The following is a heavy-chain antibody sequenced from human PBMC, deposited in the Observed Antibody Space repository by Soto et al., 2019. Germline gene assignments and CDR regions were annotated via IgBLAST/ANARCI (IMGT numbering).Heavy chain of an antibody. CDR3: ARGHLGITTTGTWYDFDY. J-gene: IGHJ4*02. CDR2: IYYSGRT. Sequence: QVQLQESGPRLVKPSETLSLTCTVSGDSISSYYWTWIRQPPGKGLEYIGYIYYSGRTCYNPSLKSRVTISVDTSKNQFSLKLSSVTAADTAVYYCARGHLGITTTGTWYDFDYWGQGTLVTVSS. V-gene: IGHV4-59*01. D-gene: IGHD2-15*01. CDR1: GDSISSYY.